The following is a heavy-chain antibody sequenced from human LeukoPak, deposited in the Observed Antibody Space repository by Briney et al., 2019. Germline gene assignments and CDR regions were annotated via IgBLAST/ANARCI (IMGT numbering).Heavy chain of an antibody. CDR1: GFTFSSYW. CDR3: ARDRYGGNSGNFDY. D-gene: IGHD4-23*01. CDR2: IRQDGSEK. Sequence: GGSLRLSCAASGFTFSSYWMSWVRQAPGKGLEWVANIRQDGSEKYYVDSVKGRFTISRDNAKNSLYLQMNGLRAEDTAVYYCARDRYGGNSGNFDYWGQGTLVTVSS. V-gene: IGHV3-7*01. J-gene: IGHJ4*02.